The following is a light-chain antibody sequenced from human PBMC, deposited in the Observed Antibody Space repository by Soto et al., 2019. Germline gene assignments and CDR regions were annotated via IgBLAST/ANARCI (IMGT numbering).Light chain of an antibody. CDR2: DAS. CDR1: QSVSSY. J-gene: IGKJ5*01. V-gene: IGKV3-11*01. CDR3: QQRSNWPPIT. Sequence: EIGLAQSPATLSFSPGERAPLSCRASQSVSSYLAWYQQKPGQAPRLLIYDASNRATGIPARFSGSGSGTDFTLTISSLEPEDFAVYYCQQRSNWPPITFGQGTRLEIK.